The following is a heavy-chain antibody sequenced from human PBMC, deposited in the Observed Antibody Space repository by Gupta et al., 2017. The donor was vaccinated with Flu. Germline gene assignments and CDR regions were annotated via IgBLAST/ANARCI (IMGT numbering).Heavy chain of an antibody. V-gene: IGHV4-31*02. CDR2: MYYTGNT. CDR3: ASGGIRGVSYYYFYGLDV. Sequence: QVQLQESGPGLVKPSQNLSLTCTVSGASITSGRYFWSWIRQHPGKGLEWIGFMYYTGNTFYNPSLRSRLTMSIDTSKNQFSLMLSSVTAADTAVYYCASGGIRGVSYYYFYGLDVWGQGTTVTVSS. J-gene: IGHJ6*02. CDR1: GASITSGRYF. D-gene: IGHD3-10*01.